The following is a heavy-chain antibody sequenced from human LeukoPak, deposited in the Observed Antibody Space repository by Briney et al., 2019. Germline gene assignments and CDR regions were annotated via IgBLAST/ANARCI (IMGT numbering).Heavy chain of an antibody. CDR3: ARDRTVNSFDY. D-gene: IGHD4-17*01. CDR2: ISSSSSTI. Sequence: QPGGSLRLSCAASGFTFSSYARTWVRQAPGKGLEWVSYISSSSSTIYYADSVKGRFTISRDNAKNSLYLQMNSLRAEDTDVYYCARDRTVNSFDYWGQGKLVTVSS. CDR1: GFTFSSYA. J-gene: IGHJ4*02. V-gene: IGHV3-48*01.